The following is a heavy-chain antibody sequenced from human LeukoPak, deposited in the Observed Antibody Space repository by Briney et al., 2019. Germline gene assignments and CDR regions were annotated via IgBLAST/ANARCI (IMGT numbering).Heavy chain of an antibody. CDR3: ARGGYYYGSGSYRDAFDI. J-gene: IGHJ3*02. V-gene: IGHV1-2*04. D-gene: IGHD3-10*01. Sequence: ASVKVSCKASGYTFTGYFMHWVRQAPGQGLECMGWINPNTGGTNYAQKFQGWVTMTRDTSISTAYMELSRLRSDDTAVYYCARGGYYYGSGSYRDAFDIWGQGTMVTVSS. CDR1: GYTFTGYF. CDR2: INPNTGGT.